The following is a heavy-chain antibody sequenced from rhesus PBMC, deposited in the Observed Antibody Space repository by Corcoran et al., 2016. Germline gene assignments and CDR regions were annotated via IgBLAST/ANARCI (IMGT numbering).Heavy chain of an antibody. V-gene: IGHV4-76*01. CDR1: GGSISSGYD. CDR2: IYGSSGST. D-gene: IGHD5-24*01. Sequence: QVQLQESGPGVVKPSETLSLTCAVSGGSISSGYDWSWIRQPPGKGLEWIGYIYGSSGSTNYNPSLKNRVTISKDASKNQFSLKLSSVTAADTAVYYCAIRSGYSYGSLDVWGRGVLVTVSS. CDR3: AIRSGYSYGSLDV. J-gene: IGHJ5-2*02.